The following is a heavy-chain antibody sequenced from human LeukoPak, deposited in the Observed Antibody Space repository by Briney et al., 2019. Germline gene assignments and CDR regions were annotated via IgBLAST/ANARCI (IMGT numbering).Heavy chain of an antibody. J-gene: IGHJ4*02. D-gene: IGHD2-21*01. V-gene: IGHV3-21*01. CDR2: ISSSSSYI. CDR3: ASDTNSAGAYFDY. Sequence: GGSLRLSCAASGFTFSSYSMNWVRQAPGKGLEWVSSISSSSSYIYYADSVKGRFTISRDNAKNSLYLQMNSLRAEDTAVYYCASDTNSAGAYFDYWGQGTLVTVSS. CDR1: GFTFSSYS.